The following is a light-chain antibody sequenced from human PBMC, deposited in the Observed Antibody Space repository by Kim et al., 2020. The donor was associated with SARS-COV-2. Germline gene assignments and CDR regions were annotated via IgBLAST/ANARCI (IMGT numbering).Light chain of an antibody. J-gene: IGKJ2*01. CDR3: QQYYSYPYT. V-gene: IGKV1-8*01. CDR2: AAS. CDR1: QGIISY. Sequence: SASTGDRVTITCRASQGIISYLAWYQQKPGKAPKLLIYAASTLQSGVPSRFSGSGSGTDFTLTISCLQSEDFGIYYCQQYYSYPYTFGQGTKLEI.